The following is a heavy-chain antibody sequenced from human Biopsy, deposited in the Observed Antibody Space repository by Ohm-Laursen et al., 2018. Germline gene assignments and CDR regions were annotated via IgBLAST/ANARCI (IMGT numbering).Heavy chain of an antibody. CDR2: IFYRGST. Sequence: TLSLTCTVSGGSISNNNYYWGWVRQPPGKGLEWIGSIFYRGSTHYKPSLKSRVNISVDTSKNQFSLKLNSVTAADTAVYYCARDYDTSGYYYVSWGQGTLVTVSS. J-gene: IGHJ5*02. V-gene: IGHV4-39*01. CDR1: GGSISNNNYY. D-gene: IGHD3-22*01. CDR3: ARDYDTSGYYYVS.